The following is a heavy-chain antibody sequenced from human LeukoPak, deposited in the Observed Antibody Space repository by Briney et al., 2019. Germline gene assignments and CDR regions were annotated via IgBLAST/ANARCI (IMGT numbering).Heavy chain of an antibody. V-gene: IGHV3-48*03. D-gene: IGHD3-22*01. CDR1: GFDFGAYE. Sequence: PGGSLRLSCAASGFDFGAYEMNWVRQAPGKGLEWVAYFAGSDTTTYYADSVKGRFIISRDNARNSLYLQMNSLRAEDTALYYCTTLGYHLDSGGQGTLVSVSS. CDR2: FAGSDTTT. J-gene: IGHJ4*02. CDR3: TTLGYHLDS.